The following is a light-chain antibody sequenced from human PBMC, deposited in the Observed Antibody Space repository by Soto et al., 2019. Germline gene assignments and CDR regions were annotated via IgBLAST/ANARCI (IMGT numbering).Light chain of an antibody. CDR3: QQSYSTPPT. Sequence: IKMPQSASNQSASVGDTVTITCRASQSISVSLAWYQQRPVISPNLLIYDASTLQGGVPSRFSGSGSGTDFTLTISSLQPEDFATYHCQQSYSTPPTVGQGTKV. CDR1: QSISVS. CDR2: DAS. J-gene: IGKJ1*01. V-gene: IGKV1-39*01.